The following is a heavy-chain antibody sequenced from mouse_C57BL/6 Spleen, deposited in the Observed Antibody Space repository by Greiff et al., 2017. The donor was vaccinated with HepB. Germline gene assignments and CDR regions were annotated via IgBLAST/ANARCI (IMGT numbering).Heavy chain of an antibody. CDR2: IDPSDSYT. J-gene: IGHJ2*01. V-gene: IGHV1-69*01. Sequence: VQLQQSGAELVMPGASVKLSCKASGYTFTSYWMHWVKQRPGQGLEWIGEIDPSDSYTNYNQKFKGKSTLTVDRSSSKAYMQLSSLTSEDSAVYYCARANWDEGDYFDYWGQGTTLTVSS. CDR1: GYTFTSYW. D-gene: IGHD4-1*01. CDR3: ARANWDEGDYFDY.